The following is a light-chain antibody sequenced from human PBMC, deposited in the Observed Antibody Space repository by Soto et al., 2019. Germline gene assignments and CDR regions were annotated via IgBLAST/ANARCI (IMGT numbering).Light chain of an antibody. V-gene: IGLV2-14*01. Sequence: QSALTQPASLSGSPGQSITISCTGTSSDIGAYDYVSWFQQHPGKAPKLMISEVNNRPSGVSNRFSGSKSGNTASLTISGLQAEDEADYYCFSHRGGDSHVFGTGTKVTVL. CDR3: FSHRGGDSHV. CDR1: SSDIGAYDY. J-gene: IGLJ1*01. CDR2: EVN.